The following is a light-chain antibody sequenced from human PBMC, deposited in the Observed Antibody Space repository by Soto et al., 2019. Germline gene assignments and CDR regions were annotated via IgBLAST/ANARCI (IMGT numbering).Light chain of an antibody. V-gene: IGKV4-1*01. CDR2: WAS. CDR1: QRGLHSSDIENY. J-gene: IGKJ1*01. CDR3: QQYRSPPWT. Sequence: DIVMTQSPDSLAVSLGERTTINCKSSQRGLHSSDIENYLAWYQQKVGQPPKLLIYWASTRESGVPDRFSGSGSGTDFTLTISNLQAEDVAVYYCQQYRSPPWTFGQGTKVEI.